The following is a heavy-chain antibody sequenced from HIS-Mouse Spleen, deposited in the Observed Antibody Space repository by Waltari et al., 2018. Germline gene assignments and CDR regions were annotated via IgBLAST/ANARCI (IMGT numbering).Heavy chain of an antibody. V-gene: IGHV4-39*07. CDR1: GGSISSSSYY. J-gene: IGHJ4*02. CDR2: IYYSGST. Sequence: QLQLQESGPGLVKPSETLSLTCTVPGGSISSSSYYWGWIRQPPGKGLGWIGSIYYSGSTYYNPSLKSRVTISVDTSISTAYMELSRLRSDDTAVYYCARDTDYWGQGTLVTVSS. CDR3: ARDTDY.